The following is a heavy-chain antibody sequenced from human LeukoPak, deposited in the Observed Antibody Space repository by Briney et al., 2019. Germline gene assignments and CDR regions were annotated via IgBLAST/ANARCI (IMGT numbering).Heavy chain of an antibody. Sequence: GGSLRLSCAASGFTFSNYTMSWVRQAPGKGLEWVSDISGSGDSTNYADSVKGRFTISRDNSKNTLYLQMNSLRAEDTAIYYCAKSRGSYWVPEFDYWGQGTLVTVSS. CDR1: GFTFSNYT. D-gene: IGHD1-26*01. V-gene: IGHV3-23*01. J-gene: IGHJ4*02. CDR2: ISGSGDST. CDR3: AKSRGSYWVPEFDY.